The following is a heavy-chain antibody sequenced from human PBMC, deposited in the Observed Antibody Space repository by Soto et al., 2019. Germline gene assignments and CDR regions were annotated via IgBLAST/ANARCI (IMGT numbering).Heavy chain of an antibody. CDR1: GFTFSSYD. CDR3: ARGFSYASLGY. Sequence: EVKLVESGGGLVQPGGSLRLSCAASGFTFSSYDMSWVRKAPGRGLEWVSYISKSESPIYYADSVKGRFTISRDNARNALYLQMNSMRDDDTAVYYCARGFSYASLGYWGQGTRITVSS. J-gene: IGHJ4*02. V-gene: IGHV3-48*02. CDR2: ISKSESPI. D-gene: IGHD5-18*01.